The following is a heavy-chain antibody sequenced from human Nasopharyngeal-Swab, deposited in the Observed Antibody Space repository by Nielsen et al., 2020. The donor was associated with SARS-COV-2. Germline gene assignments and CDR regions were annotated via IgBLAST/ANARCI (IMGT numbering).Heavy chain of an antibody. CDR3: VRDDFTSTAFDI. V-gene: IGHV1-3*01. CDR1: GYTIAAYG. Sequence: ASVKVSCKASGYTIAAYGMYWVRQAPGQGLEWVGWINAGNGDTKYSEKFQGRLTTTRDISASTAYMELSSLTSEDTAVYYCVRDDFTSTAFDIWGQGTMVTVSS. J-gene: IGHJ3*02. CDR2: INAGNGDT.